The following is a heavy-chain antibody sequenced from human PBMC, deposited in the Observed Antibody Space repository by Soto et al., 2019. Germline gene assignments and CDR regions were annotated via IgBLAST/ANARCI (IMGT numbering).Heavy chain of an antibody. CDR3: ARDTGGGSGSYLLPQYYYYYGMDV. Sequence: ASVKVSCKASGYTFTSYGISWVRQAPGQGLEWMGWISAYNGNTNYAQKLQGRVTMTTDTSTSTAYMELRSLRSDDTAVYYCARDTGGGSGSYLLPQYYYYYGMDVWGQGTTVTVSS. V-gene: IGHV1-18*01. CDR1: GYTFTSYG. D-gene: IGHD3-10*01. J-gene: IGHJ6*02. CDR2: ISAYNGNT.